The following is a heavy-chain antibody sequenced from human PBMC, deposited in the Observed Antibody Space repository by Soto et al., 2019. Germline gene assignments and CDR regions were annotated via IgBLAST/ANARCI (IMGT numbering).Heavy chain of an antibody. J-gene: IGHJ3*02. D-gene: IGHD2-2*01. CDR2: ISGSGGST. CDR1: GFTFSSYA. Sequence: GGSLRLSCAASGFTFSSYAMSWVRQAPGKGLEWVSAISGSGGSTYYADSGKGRFTISRDNSKNTLYLQMNSLRAEDTALYYCANVGAIVVVPAADYAFDIWGQGTMVTVSS. CDR3: ANVGAIVVVPAADYAFDI. V-gene: IGHV3-23*01.